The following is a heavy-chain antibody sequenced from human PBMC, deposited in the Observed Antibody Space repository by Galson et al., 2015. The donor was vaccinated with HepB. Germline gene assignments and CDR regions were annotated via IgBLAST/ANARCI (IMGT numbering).Heavy chain of an antibody. CDR1: GYTFTGYY. CDR3: ARERGVSSGWGNWFDP. J-gene: IGHJ5*02. D-gene: IGHD6-19*01. CDR2: INPNSGGT. V-gene: IGHV1-2*06. Sequence: SVKVSCKASGYTFTGYYMHWVRQAPGQGLEWMGRINPNSGGTNYAQKFQGRVTMTRDTSISTAYMELSRLRSDDTAVYYCARERGVSSGWGNWFDPWGQGTLVTVSS.